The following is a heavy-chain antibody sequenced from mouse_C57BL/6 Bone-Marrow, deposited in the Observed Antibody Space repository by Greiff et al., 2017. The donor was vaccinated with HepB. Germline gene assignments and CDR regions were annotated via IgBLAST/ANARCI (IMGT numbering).Heavy chain of an antibody. CDR3: ARYYGSSSYWYFDV. CDR1: GFTFSDYG. J-gene: IGHJ1*03. CDR2: ISSGSSTI. D-gene: IGHD1-1*01. V-gene: IGHV5-17*01. Sequence: EVKLMESGGGLVKPGGSLKLSCAASGFTFSDYGMHWVRQAPEKGLEWVAYISSGSSTIYYADTVKGRFTISRDNAKNTLFLQMTSLRSEDTAMYYCARYYGSSSYWYFDVWGTGTTVTVSS.